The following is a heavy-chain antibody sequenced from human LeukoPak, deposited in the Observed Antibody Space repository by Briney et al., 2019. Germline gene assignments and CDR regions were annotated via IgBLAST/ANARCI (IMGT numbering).Heavy chain of an antibody. CDR2: IWYDGSNK. V-gene: IGHV3-33*01. D-gene: IGHD6-13*01. CDR1: GFTFSSYG. J-gene: IGHJ4*02. Sequence: GGSLRLSCAASGFTFSSYGMHWVRQAPGKGLEWVAVIWYDGSNKYYADSVKGRFTISRDNSKNTLCLQMNSLRAEDTAVYYCARGGPNSSSWYADYWGQGTLVTVSS. CDR3: ARGGPNSSSWYADY.